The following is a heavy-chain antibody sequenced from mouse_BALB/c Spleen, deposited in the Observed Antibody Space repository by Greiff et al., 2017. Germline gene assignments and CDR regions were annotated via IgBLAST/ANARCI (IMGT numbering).Heavy chain of an antibody. CDR3: ARSNYGFAY. V-gene: IGHV3-2*02. CDR2: ISYSGST. J-gene: IGHJ3*01. Sequence: EVKVEESGPGLVKPSQSLSLTCTVTGYSITSDYAWNWIRQFPGNKLEWMGYISYSGSTSYNPSLKSRISITRDTSKNQFFLQLNSVTTEDTATYYCARSNYGFAYWGQGTLVTVSA. CDR1: GYSITSDYA. D-gene: IGHD1-1*01.